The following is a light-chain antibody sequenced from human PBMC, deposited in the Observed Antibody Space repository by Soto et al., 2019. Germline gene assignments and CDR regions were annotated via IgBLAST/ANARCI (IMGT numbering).Light chain of an antibody. CDR1: QTISSW. CDR3: QHNNSYSKA. Sequence: DIQMTQSPSTLSGSVGDRVTITCRASQTISSWLAWYQQKPGKAPKLLIYKASTLKSGVPSRSSGSGSGTKLSLTISSLQPDEFATYYCQHNNSYSKAFGQGTK. J-gene: IGKJ1*01. V-gene: IGKV1-5*03. CDR2: KAS.